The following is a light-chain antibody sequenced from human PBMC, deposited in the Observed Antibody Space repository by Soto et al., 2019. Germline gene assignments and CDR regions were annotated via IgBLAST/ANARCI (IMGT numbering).Light chain of an antibody. CDR3: SSYTGSIWV. V-gene: IGLV2-14*01. Sequence: QSALTQPASVSGSPGQSITISCTGTSSDVGGYNYVSWYQQHPGKAPKVMIYEVSNRPSGVSNRFSGSKSGNTASLTISGLKAENKAIYSCSSYTGSIWVFGGGTKLTVL. CDR1: SSDVGGYNY. CDR2: EVS. J-gene: IGLJ3*02.